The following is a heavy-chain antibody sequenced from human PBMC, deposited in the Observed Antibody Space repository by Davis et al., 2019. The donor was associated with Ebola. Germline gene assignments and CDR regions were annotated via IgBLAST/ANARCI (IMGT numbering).Heavy chain of an antibody. J-gene: IGHJ4*02. Sequence: PSETLSLTCATSGDSVYGKNGAWNWIRQSPSRGLEWLGRTYYNSKWYHDYAVSVKSRIAINPDTSKDQFSQHLNTVTPEDTAVYYCARGWPLTAFDYWGQGTLVTVSS. CDR3: ARGWPLTAFDY. D-gene: IGHD2-8*01. CDR2: TYYNSKWYH. CDR1: GDSVYGKNGA. V-gene: IGHV6-1*01.